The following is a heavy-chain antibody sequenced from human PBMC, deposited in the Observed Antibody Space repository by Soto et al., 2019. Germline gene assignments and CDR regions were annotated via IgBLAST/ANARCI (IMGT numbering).Heavy chain of an antibody. CDR3: ARGGIAAADWFDP. CDR2: INPNSGGT. V-gene: IGHV1-2*04. CDR1: GYSFTGYY. Sequence: ASVKVSCKASGYSFTGYYMHWVRQAPGQGLEWMGWINPNSGGTNYAQKFQGWVTMTRDTSISTAYMELSRLRSDDTAVYYCARGGIAAADWFDPWGQGTLVTVSS. J-gene: IGHJ5*02. D-gene: IGHD6-13*01.